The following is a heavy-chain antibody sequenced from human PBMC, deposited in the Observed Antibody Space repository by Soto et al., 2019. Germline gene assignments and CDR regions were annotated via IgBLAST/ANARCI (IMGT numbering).Heavy chain of an antibody. CDR1: GCTFSSYG. V-gene: IGHV3-30*03. CDR2: ISYDGSNK. J-gene: IGHJ6*02. CDR3: ARDGDFDWLTHYYYYYGMDV. Sequence: PGGSLRMCCAAAGCTFSSYGMHWVRQDPGKGLEWVAVISYDGSNKYYADSVKGRFTISRDNSKNTLYLQMGSLRAEDMAVYYCARDGDFDWLTHYYYYYGMDVWGQGTTVTVSS. D-gene: IGHD3-9*01.